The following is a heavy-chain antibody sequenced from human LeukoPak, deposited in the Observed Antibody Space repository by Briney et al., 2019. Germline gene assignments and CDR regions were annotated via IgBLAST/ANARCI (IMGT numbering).Heavy chain of an antibody. CDR2: IYYSGST. J-gene: IGHJ5*02. D-gene: IGHD4-17*01. Sequence: SETLSLTCTVSGGSIITSSYYWGCVRQPPGKGLEWIGSIYYSGSTSYNPSLKSRVTISVDRSKNQFSLRLSSVTAADTAVYYCARAPAGISTVTTWVSWFDPWGQGTLVTVSS. V-gene: IGHV4-39*07. CDR1: GGSIITSSYY. CDR3: ARAPAGISTVTTWVSWFDP.